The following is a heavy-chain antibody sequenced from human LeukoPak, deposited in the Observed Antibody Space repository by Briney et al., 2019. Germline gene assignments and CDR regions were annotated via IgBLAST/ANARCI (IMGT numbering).Heavy chain of an antibody. V-gene: IGHV4-38-2*02. CDR2: IYTSGST. CDR3: ARRGYSGYLDY. CDR1: GYSISSGYY. Sequence: SETLSLTCTVSGYSISSGYYWSWIRQPPGKGLEWIGRIYTSGSTNYNPSLKSRVTMSVDTSKNQFSLKLSSVTAADTAVYYCARRGYSGYLDYWGQGTLVTVSS. J-gene: IGHJ4*02. D-gene: IGHD5-12*01.